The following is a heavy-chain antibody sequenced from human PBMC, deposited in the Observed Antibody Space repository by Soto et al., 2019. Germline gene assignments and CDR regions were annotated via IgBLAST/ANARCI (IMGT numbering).Heavy chain of an antibody. CDR1: GFTFSSYG. J-gene: IGHJ6*02. V-gene: IGHV3-30*18. CDR3: AKDQLRGVRGVITYYFGMDV. Sequence: QVQLVESGGGVVQPGRSLRLSCAASGFTFSSYGMHWVRQAPGKGLEWVAVISYDGSNKYYADSVKGRFTISRDNSKNTLYLQMNSLRAADTAVYYCAKDQLRGVRGVITYYFGMDVWGQGTKVTVSS. CDR2: ISYDGSNK. D-gene: IGHD3-10*01.